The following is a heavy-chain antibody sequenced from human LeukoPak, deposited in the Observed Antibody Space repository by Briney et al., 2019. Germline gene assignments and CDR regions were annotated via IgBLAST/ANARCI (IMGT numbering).Heavy chain of an antibody. V-gene: IGHV3-74*01. D-gene: IGHD3-22*01. J-gene: IGHJ6*02. CDR3: AREPPYYDSSGLYYYYGMDV. CDR1: GFTFSSYW. CDR2: INSDGSST. Sequence: PGGSLRLSCAASGFTFSSYWMHWVRQAPGKGLVWVSCINSDGSSTSYADSVKGRFTISRDNAKNTLYLQMNSLRAEDTAVYYCAREPPYYDSSGLYYYYGMDVWGQGTTVTVSS.